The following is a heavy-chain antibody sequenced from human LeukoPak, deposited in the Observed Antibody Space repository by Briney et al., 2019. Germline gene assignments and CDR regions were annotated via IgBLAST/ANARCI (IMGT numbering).Heavy chain of an antibody. D-gene: IGHD2-15*01. CDR2: ISAYNGNT. Sequence: GASVKVSCKASGYTFTSYGISWVRQAPGQGLEWMGWISAYNGNTNYAQKLQGRVTMTTDTSTSTAYMELRSLRSDDTAVYYCARETTGYCSGGSCYNAFDIWGQGTMVTVSS. CDR1: GYTFTSYG. CDR3: ARETTGYCSGGSCYNAFDI. V-gene: IGHV1-18*01. J-gene: IGHJ3*02.